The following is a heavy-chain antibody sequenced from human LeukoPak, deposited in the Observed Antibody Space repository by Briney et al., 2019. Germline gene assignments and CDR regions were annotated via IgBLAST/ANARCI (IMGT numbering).Heavy chain of an antibody. J-gene: IGHJ6*02. CDR3: ARASPSYYYGSGSPYYYGMDV. CDR1: GFTLSSYY. CDR2: IYSDGST. Sequence: GGSLRLSCAASGFTLSSYYMAWVRQAPGKGLEWVSVIYSDGSTYYADSVKGRFTISRHTSKNTLYLEMNSLRAEDTALYYCARASPSYYYGSGSPYYYGMDVWGQGTTVTVSS. D-gene: IGHD3-10*01. V-gene: IGHV3-53*04.